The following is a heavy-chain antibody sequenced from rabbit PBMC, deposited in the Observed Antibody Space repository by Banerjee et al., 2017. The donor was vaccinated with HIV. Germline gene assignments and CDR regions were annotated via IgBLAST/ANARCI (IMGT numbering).Heavy chain of an antibody. V-gene: IGHV1S39*01. CDR3: ARDLAGVIGWNFGL. J-gene: IGHJ4*01. CDR2: ITYGGSA. Sequence: QEQLVESGGGLVQPGGSLKLSCKASGFDFSSYGVSWVRQAPGKGLEWIGYITYGGSAYYASWAKGRFTISKTSSTTVTLQMTSLTAADTATYFCARDLAGVIGWNFGLWGPGTLVTVS. CDR1: GFDFSSYG. D-gene: IGHD4-1*01.